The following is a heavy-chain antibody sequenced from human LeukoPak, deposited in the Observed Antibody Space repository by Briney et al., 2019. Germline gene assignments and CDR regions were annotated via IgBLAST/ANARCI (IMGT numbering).Heavy chain of an antibody. CDR2: INPNSGGT. J-gene: IGHJ3*02. Sequence: GASVKVSCKASGYTFTGYYMHWVRQAPGQGLEWMGWINPNSGGTNYAQKFQGRVTMTRDTSISTAYMELSRLRSDDTAVYYCARWGYYDFWSGYLRKNAFDIWGQGTMVTVSS. D-gene: IGHD3-3*01. CDR1: GYTFTGYY. V-gene: IGHV1-2*02. CDR3: ARWGYYDFWSGYLRKNAFDI.